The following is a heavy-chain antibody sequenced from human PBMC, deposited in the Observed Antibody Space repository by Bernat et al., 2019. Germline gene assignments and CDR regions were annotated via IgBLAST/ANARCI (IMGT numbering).Heavy chain of an antibody. Sequence: QVQLQESGPGLVKPSQTLSLTCTVSGGSISSGDYYWSWIRQPPGKGLEWIGYIYYSGSTYYNPSLKSRVTISVDTSKNQFSLKLSSVTAADTAVYYCARGRKRWLQILPQTIFDYWGQGTLVTVSS. CDR2: IYYSGST. CDR1: GGSISSGDYY. CDR3: ARGRKRWLQILPQTIFDY. V-gene: IGHV4-30-4*01. D-gene: IGHD5-24*01. J-gene: IGHJ4*02.